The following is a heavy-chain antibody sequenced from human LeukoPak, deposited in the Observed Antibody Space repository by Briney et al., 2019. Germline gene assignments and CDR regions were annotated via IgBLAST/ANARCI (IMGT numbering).Heavy chain of an antibody. CDR2: ICGSDGST. V-gene: IGHV3-23*01. D-gene: IGHD3-22*01. J-gene: IGHJ4*02. CDR3: AKDNGESSGYYLSRFDY. CDR1: GFTLTSYA. Sequence: GGSLRLSCADSGFTLTSYAMSWVRQAPREGLEWVSAICGSDGSTYYADSVRGRLTISRDNSKNTLYLQMNSLRAEDTAVYYCAKDNGESSGYYLSRFDYWGQGTLVTVSS.